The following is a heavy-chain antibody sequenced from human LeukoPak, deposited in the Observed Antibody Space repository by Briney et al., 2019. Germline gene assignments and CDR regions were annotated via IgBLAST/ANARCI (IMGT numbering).Heavy chain of an antibody. CDR3: ARLIDYYDSSGYSYYFDY. CDR1: GGSFSGYY. D-gene: IGHD3-22*01. Sequence: SETLSLTCAVYGGSFSGYYWSWIRQPPGKGLEWIGEINHSGSTNYNPSLKSRVTISVDTSKNQFSLKLSSVTAADTAVYYCARLIDYYDSSGYSYYFDYWGQGTLVTVPS. CDR2: INHSGST. V-gene: IGHV4-34*01. J-gene: IGHJ4*02.